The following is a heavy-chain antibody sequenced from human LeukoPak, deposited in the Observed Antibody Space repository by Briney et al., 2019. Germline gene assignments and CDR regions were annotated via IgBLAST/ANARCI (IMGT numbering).Heavy chain of an antibody. CDR1: GYTFTSYY. Sequence: ASVKVSCKASGYTFTSYYMHWVRQAPGQGLEWMGIINPSGGSTSYAQKFQGRVTMTTDTSTSTAYMELRSLRSDDTAVYYCARPRGSSWSFFDYWGQGTLVTVSS. CDR3: ARPRGSSWSFFDY. D-gene: IGHD6-13*01. CDR2: INPSGGST. J-gene: IGHJ4*02. V-gene: IGHV1-46*01.